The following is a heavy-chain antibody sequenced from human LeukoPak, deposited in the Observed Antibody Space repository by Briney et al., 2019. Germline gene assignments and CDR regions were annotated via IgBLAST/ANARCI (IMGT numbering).Heavy chain of an antibody. CDR1: GDSFSNYY. Sequence: SETLSLTCNVSGDSFSNYYWSWIRQPAGRGLEWIGRIYGRGGRNHNPSLKSRVSISVDKSKNRFSLNLTSVTAADTAVYYCAREAETYSSGFYYDQWGQGTLVTVSS. J-gene: IGHJ4*02. CDR2: IYGRGGR. V-gene: IGHV4-4*07. CDR3: AREAETYSSGFYYDQ. D-gene: IGHD5-18*01.